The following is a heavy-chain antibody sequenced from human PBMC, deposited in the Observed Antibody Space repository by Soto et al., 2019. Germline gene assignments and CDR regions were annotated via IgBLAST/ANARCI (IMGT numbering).Heavy chain of an antibody. CDR1: GGTFSSYA. Sequence: VQLVQSGAEVKKPGSSVKVSCKASGGTFSSYAISWVRQAPGQGLEWMGGIIPIFGTANYAQKFQGRVTITADESTSTAYMELSSLRSEDTAVYYCASDPIVVVPAAIFYYYGMDVWGQGTTVTVSS. D-gene: IGHD2-2*01. J-gene: IGHJ6*02. CDR3: ASDPIVVVPAAIFYYYGMDV. CDR2: IIPIFGTA. V-gene: IGHV1-69*01.